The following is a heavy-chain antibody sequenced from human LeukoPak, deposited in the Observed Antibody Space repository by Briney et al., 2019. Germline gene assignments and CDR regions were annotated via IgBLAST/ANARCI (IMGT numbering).Heavy chain of an antibody. CDR3: ARAMYYDFWSGLDY. CDR1: GFTVSSNH. Sequence: GGSLRLSCAASGFTVSSNHMSWVRQAPGKGLEWVSVIYSGGSTYYADSVKGRFTISRDNSKNTLYLQMNSLRAEDTAVYYCARAMYYDFWSGLDYWGQGTLVTVSS. V-gene: IGHV3-53*01. CDR2: IYSGGST. J-gene: IGHJ4*02. D-gene: IGHD3-3*01.